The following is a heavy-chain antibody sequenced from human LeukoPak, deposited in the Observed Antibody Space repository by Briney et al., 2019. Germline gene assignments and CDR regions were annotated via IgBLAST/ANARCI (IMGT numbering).Heavy chain of an antibody. Sequence: GGSLRLSCAASGFTFRSYGMSWVRQAPGKGLEWVSAIGGSGVNTYYADSVKGRFTISRDNSKYTLYLEMNSLRAEDTAVYYCAEVLTAAVTGYWGQGTLVTVSS. CDR3: AEVLTAAVTGY. J-gene: IGHJ4*02. V-gene: IGHV3-23*01. CDR2: IGGSGVNT. CDR1: GFTFRSYG. D-gene: IGHD6-13*01.